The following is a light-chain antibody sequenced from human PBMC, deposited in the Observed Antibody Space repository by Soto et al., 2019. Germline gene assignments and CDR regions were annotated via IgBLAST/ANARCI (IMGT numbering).Light chain of an antibody. Sequence: DVVMTQTPLSLSVTPGQPAAISCRSSQSLLHSDGRTYLSWYLQKPGQAPQLLIYEVSNRFPGVPERFTGSGLGTDFTLKISRVEAVDVGISYCMQSGQIPLTFGPGTKVHI. CDR2: EVS. V-gene: IGKV2D-29*01. CDR3: MQSGQIPLT. CDR1: QSLLHSDGRTY. J-gene: IGKJ3*01.